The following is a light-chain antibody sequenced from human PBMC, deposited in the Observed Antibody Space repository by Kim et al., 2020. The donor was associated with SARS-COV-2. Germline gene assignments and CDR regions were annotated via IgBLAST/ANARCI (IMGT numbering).Light chain of an antibody. V-gene: IGLV3-19*02. CDR2: GKN. Sequence: SSELTQDPAVSVALGQTVRITCQGDSLRSYYASWYQQKPGQAPVRVIYGKNNRPSGIPDRFSGSSSGNTASLTITGAQAEDEADYYCNSWDSSGTGVVFGGGTQLTVL. CDR1: SLRSYY. CDR3: NSWDSSGTGVV. J-gene: IGLJ2*01.